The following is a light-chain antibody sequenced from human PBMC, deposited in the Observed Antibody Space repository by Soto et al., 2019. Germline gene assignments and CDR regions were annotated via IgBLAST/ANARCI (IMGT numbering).Light chain of an antibody. Sequence: DVVMTQSPLSLPVTLGQSASISCTSSQSLVYADGNTYLNWLQQRPGQSPRRLIYKVFNRESGVPDRFSGSASGSEFTLTISRVEAEDIGVYYCMQTAHWPYTFGRGTKLEIK. CDR2: KVF. CDR1: QSLVYADGNTY. J-gene: IGKJ2*01. V-gene: IGKV2-30*01. CDR3: MQTAHWPYT.